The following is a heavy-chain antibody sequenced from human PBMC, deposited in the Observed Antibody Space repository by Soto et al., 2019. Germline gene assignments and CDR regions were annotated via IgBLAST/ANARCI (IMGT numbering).Heavy chain of an antibody. CDR1: GFTFSSYG. D-gene: IGHD6-19*01. CDR2: IWYDGSNK. CDR3: ARDHSTRGVIAVAGEAFDI. Sequence: GGSLRLSCAASGFTFSSYGMHWVRQAPGKGLEWVAVIWYDGSNKYYADSVKGRFTISRDNSKNTLYLQMNSLRAEDTAVYYCARDHSTRGVIAVAGEAFDIWGQGTWVPVSS. J-gene: IGHJ3*02. V-gene: IGHV3-33*01.